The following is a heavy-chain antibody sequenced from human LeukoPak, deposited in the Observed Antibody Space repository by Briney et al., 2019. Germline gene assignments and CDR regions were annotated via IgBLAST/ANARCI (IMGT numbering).Heavy chain of an antibody. CDR1: GFTFDDYA. CDR2: ISWNSGSI. J-gene: IGHJ4*02. CDR3: AKEGTSCPGEGDCYNHYFDY. D-gene: IGHD2-21*01. Sequence: GGSLRLSCAASGFTFDDYAMHWVRQAPGKGLEWVSGISWNSGSIGYADSVKGRFTISRDNAKNSLYLQMNSLRAEDMALYYCAKEGTSCPGEGDCYNHYFDYWGQGTLVTVSS. V-gene: IGHV3-9*03.